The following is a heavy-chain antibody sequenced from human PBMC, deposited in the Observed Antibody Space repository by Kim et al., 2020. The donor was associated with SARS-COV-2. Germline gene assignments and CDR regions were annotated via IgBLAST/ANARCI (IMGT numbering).Heavy chain of an antibody. D-gene: IGHD6-13*01. V-gene: IGHV3-11*03. CDR3: PIPGIPLWLDF. CDR2: SRSLRSYT. J-gene: IGHJ5*02. CDR1: GFTFSVYY. Sequence: GGSLRLSCAASGFTFSVYYMSWIRQAPWNCLEWVSYSRSLRSYTNYAYSVRCRFTISRDNAKNPLLLQMNSLTAFATAVSYFPIPGIPLWLDFCGQGIL.